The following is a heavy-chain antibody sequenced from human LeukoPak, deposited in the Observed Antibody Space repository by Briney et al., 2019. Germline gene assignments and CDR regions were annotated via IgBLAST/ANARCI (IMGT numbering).Heavy chain of an antibody. CDR3: AGGYSHFDY. CDR1: GFTFSSYG. J-gene: IGHJ4*02. V-gene: IGHV3-30*02. D-gene: IGHD5-12*01. CDR2: TPYDRNDK. Sequence: PGGSLRLSCVASGFTFSSYGMPWVRQAPGKWLEWVAFTPYDRNDKFYADSVKGRFTISRDNSKNTLYLQMNSLRPEDTAVYYCAGGYSHFDYWGQGTLVTVSS.